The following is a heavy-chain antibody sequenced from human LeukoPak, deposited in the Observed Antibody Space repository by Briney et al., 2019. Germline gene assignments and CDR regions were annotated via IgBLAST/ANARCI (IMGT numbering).Heavy chain of an antibody. Sequence: ASVKVSCKASGYTFSRYGISWVRQAPGQGLEWMGWISAYNGNTNYAQKLQGRVTMTTDTSTSTAYMELRSLRSADTAVYYCARDRPERRPQRGNWFDPWGEGTLVIVSS. D-gene: IGHD1-1*01. V-gene: IGHV1-18*01. CDR3: ARDRPERRPQRGNWFDP. CDR1: GYTFSRYG. CDR2: ISAYNGNT. J-gene: IGHJ5*02.